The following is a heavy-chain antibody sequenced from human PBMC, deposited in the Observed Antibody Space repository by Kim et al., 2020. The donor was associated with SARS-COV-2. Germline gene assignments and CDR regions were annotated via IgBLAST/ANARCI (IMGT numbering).Heavy chain of an antibody. J-gene: IGHJ4*02. D-gene: IGHD6-13*01. CDR3: ACGYSSSWYNY. CDR2: GT. V-gene: IGHV1-2*02. Sequence: GTKYAQKFQGRVTMTRDTSISTAYMELSRLRSDDTAVYYCACGYSSSWYNYWGQGTLVTVSS.